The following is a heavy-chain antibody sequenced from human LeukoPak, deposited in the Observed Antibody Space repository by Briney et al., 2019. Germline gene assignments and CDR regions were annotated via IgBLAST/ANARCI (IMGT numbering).Heavy chain of an antibody. CDR2: ISGSGPST. D-gene: IGHD1-26*01. CDR3: ASRGSYSHFDY. Sequence: GGSLRLSCAASGFTFQNYAMSWVRQAPGKGLEWASSISGSGPSTDYADSVKGRFTISRDKSKNTLYLQMNSLRAEDTAVYYCASRGSYSHFDYWGQGTLVTVSS. V-gene: IGHV3-23*01. J-gene: IGHJ4*02. CDR1: GFTFQNYA.